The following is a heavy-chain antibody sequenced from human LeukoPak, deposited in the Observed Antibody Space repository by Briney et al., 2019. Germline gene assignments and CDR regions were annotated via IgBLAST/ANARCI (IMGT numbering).Heavy chain of an antibody. V-gene: IGHV4-59*08. J-gene: IGHJ3*02. D-gene: IGHD4-17*01. CDR3: ARGVTVTTVAFDI. CDR2: IYYSGST. CDR1: GGSISSYY. Sequence: PSETLSLTCTVSGGSISSYYWSWIRQPPGKGLEWIGYIYYSGSTNYNPSLKSRVTISVDTSKNQFSLKLSSVTAADTAVYYCARGVTVTTVAFDIWGQGTMVTVSS.